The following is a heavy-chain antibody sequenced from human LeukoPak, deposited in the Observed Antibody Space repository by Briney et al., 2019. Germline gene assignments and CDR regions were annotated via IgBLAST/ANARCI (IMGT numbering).Heavy chain of an antibody. V-gene: IGHV3-33*01. CDR3: ARDPYYYDSSGYYFDY. CDR1: GFTFSSYG. CDR2: IWYGGSNK. D-gene: IGHD3-22*01. J-gene: IGHJ4*02. Sequence: GRSLRLSCAASGFTFSSYGMHWVRQAPGKGLEWVAVIWYGGSNKYYADSVKGRFTISRDNSKNTLYLQMNSLRAEDTAVYYCARDPYYYDSSGYYFDYWGQGTLVTVSS.